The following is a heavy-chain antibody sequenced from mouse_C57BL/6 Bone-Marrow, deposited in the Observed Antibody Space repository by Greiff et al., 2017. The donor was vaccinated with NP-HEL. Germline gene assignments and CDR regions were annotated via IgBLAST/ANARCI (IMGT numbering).Heavy chain of an antibody. Sequence: VQLQQSGGGLVKPGGSLKLSCAASGFTFSSYAMSWVRQTPEKRLEWVATISDGGSYTYYPDNVKGRFTLSRDNAKNKLYLQMSHLKSEDTAMYYCARDIYYGSSYDYWGQGTTLTVSS. V-gene: IGHV5-4*01. CDR3: ARDIYYGSSYDY. CDR2: ISDGGSYT. J-gene: IGHJ2*01. D-gene: IGHD1-1*01. CDR1: GFTFSSYA.